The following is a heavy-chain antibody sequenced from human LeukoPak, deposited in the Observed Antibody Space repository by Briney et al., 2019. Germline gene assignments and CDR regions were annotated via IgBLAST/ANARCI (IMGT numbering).Heavy chain of an antibody. Sequence: SETLSLTCTVSGGSISSSSYYWGWIRQPPGKGLEWIGSIYYSGSTYYNPSLKSRVTISVDTSKNQFSLKLSSVTAADTAVYYCARDSSREMATTDYFDYWGQGTLVTVSS. CDR1: GGSISSSSYY. CDR2: IYYSGST. V-gene: IGHV4-39*07. CDR3: ARDSSREMATTDYFDY. D-gene: IGHD5-24*01. J-gene: IGHJ4*02.